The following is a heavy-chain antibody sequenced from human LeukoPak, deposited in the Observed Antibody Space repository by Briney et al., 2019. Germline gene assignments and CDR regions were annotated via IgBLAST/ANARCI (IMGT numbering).Heavy chain of an antibody. CDR3: AKDRVFGILIGGGFDY. V-gene: IGHV3-30*02. Sequence: QTGGSLRLSCAASGFTFSSYGMHWVRQAPGKGLEWVAFIRYDGSNKFYADSVKGRFTISRDNSKNTLYLQMSSLRVEDTAVYYCAKDRVFGILIGGGFDYWGQGTQLIVSS. D-gene: IGHD3-3*01. CDR2: IRYDGSNK. J-gene: IGHJ4*02. CDR1: GFTFSSYG.